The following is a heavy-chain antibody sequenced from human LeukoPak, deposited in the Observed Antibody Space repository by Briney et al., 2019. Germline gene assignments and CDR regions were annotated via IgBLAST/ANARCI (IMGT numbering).Heavy chain of an antibody. D-gene: IGHD6-19*01. CDR3: ARSGYSSGWYPAHFDY. CDR1: GFTFSSYS. V-gene: IGHV3-21*01. CDR2: ISSSSSYI. J-gene: IGHJ4*02. Sequence: GGSLRLSCAASGFTFSSYSTNWVRQAPGKGLEWVSSISSSSSYIYYADSVKGRFTISRDNAKNSLYLQMNSLRAEDTAVYYCARSGYSSGWYPAHFDYWGQGTLVTVSS.